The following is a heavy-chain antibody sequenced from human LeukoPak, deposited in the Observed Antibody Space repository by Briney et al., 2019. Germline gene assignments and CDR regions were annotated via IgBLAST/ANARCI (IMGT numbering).Heavy chain of an antibody. Sequence: SETLSLTCTVSGGSISSYYWSWIRQPPGKGLEWIGYIYYSGSTNYNPSLKSRVTISVDTSKNQFSLKLSSVTAADTAVYYCASALLSGYYYSYWGQGTLVTVSS. CDR1: GGSISSYY. J-gene: IGHJ4*02. CDR2: IYYSGST. D-gene: IGHD3-22*01. V-gene: IGHV4-59*01. CDR3: ASALLSGYYYSY.